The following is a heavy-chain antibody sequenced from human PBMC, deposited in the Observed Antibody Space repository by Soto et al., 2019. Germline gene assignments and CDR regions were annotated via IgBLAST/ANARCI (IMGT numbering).Heavy chain of an antibody. Sequence: PSETLSLTCAVYGGSFSGYYWSWIRQPPGKGLEWIGEINHSGSTNYNPSLKSRVTISVDTSKNQFSLKLSSVTAADTAVYYCARGGTRVVPAAKKNWFDPWGQGTLVTVSS. CDR2: INHSGST. V-gene: IGHV4-34*01. D-gene: IGHD2-2*01. J-gene: IGHJ5*02. CDR1: GGSFSGYY. CDR3: ARGGTRVVPAAKKNWFDP.